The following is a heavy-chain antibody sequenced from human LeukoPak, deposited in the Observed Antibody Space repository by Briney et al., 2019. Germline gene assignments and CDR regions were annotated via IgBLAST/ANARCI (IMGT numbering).Heavy chain of an antibody. CDR1: GGSVTRGNYY. J-gene: IGHJ4*02. CDR3: ARGAYDSSGYYYGEFDY. CDR2: IYYSGST. Sequence: SETLSLTCTVSGGSVTRGNYYWSWVRQPPGKGLEWIGYIYYSGSTNYNPSLKSRVTISVDTSKNQFSLKLSSVTAADTAVYYCARGAYDSSGYYYGEFDYWGQGTLVTVSS. D-gene: IGHD3-22*01. V-gene: IGHV4-61*01.